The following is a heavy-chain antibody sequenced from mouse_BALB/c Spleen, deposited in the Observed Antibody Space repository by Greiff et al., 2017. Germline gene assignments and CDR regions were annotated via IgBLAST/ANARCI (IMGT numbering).Heavy chain of an antibody. Sequence: VQLKESGAELVKPGASVKLSCTASGFNIKDTYMHWVKQRPEQGLEWIGRIDPANGNTKYDPKFQGKATITADTSSNTAYLQLSSLTSEDTAVYYCASPDYYGSRGDYFDYWGQGTTLTVSS. CDR3: ASPDYYGSRGDYFDY. D-gene: IGHD1-1*01. CDR1: GFNIKDTY. CDR2: IDPANGNT. V-gene: IGHV14-3*02. J-gene: IGHJ2*01.